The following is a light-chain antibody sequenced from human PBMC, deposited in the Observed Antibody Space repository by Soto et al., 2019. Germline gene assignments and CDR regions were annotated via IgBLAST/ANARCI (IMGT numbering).Light chain of an antibody. CDR3: AAWDDSLGGSWV. CDR1: SSNIGSNY. J-gene: IGLJ3*02. V-gene: IGLV1-47*02. Sequence: QSVLTQPPSASGTPGQRVIISCSGRSSNIGSNYVYWFQHLPGTAPKLLIYANDQRPSGVPDRFSGSKSGTSASLAISGLRSGYEADYYCAAWDDSLGGSWVFGGGTKVTVL. CDR2: AND.